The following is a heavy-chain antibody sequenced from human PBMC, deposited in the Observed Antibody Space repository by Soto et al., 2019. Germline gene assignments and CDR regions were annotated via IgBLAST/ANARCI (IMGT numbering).Heavy chain of an antibody. CDR1: GFTFSGSA. V-gene: IGHV3-73*02. Sequence: EVQLVESGGGLVQPGGSLKLSCAASGFTFSGSAMHWVRQASGKGLEWVGRIRSKANSYATAYAASVKGRFTISRDDSKNTAYLQMNSLKTEDTAVYYCHMFVGAYDAFDIWGQGTMVTVSS. D-gene: IGHD1-26*01. CDR2: IRSKANSYAT. J-gene: IGHJ3*02. CDR3: HMFVGAYDAFDI.